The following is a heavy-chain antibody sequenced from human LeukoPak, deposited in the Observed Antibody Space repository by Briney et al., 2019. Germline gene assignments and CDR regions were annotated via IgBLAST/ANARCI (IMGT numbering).Heavy chain of an antibody. D-gene: IGHD5-18*01. CDR1: GFTFSSYS. J-gene: IGHJ4*02. CDR3: ARDVDTAMVTGFDY. V-gene: IGHV3-48*01. CDR2: ISSSSTI. Sequence: PGGSLRLSCAASGFTFSSYSMNWVRQAPGKGLEWVSYISSSSTIYYADSVKGRFTISRDNAKNSLYLQMNSLRAEDTAVYYCARDVDTAMVTGFDYWGQGTLVTVSS.